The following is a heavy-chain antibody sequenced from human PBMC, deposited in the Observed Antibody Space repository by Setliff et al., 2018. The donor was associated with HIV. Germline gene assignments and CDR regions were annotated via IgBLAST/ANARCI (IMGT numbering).Heavy chain of an antibody. Sequence: SVKVSCKASGDTFNRFAFNWVRQAPGQGLKWLGGIIPIFHSANYAPRFQGRVTITADESTNTTYMELSSLRSEDTAVYFCARTREIHYYCYMDVWGGGTTVTVSS. V-gene: IGHV1-69*13. CDR3: ARTREIHYYCYMDV. J-gene: IGHJ6*03. CDR1: GDTFNRFA. CDR2: IIPIFHSA.